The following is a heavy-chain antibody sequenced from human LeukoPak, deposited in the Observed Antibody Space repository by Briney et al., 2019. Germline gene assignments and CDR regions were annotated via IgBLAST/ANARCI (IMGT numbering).Heavy chain of an antibody. D-gene: IGHD6-19*01. CDR1: GFTFSGSA. Sequence: GGSLRLSCAASGFTFSGSAMHWVRQASGKGLEWVGRIRSKANSYATAYAASVKGRFTISRDDSKNTAYLQMNSLRAEDTAVYYCAKDRQWLALYYFDYWGQGTLVNLSS. V-gene: IGHV3-73*01. CDR2: IRSKANSYAT. J-gene: IGHJ4*02. CDR3: AKDRQWLALYYFDY.